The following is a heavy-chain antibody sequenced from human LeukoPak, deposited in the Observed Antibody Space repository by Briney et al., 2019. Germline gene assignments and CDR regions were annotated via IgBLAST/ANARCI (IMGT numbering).Heavy chain of an antibody. Sequence: GGSLRLSCAASGFTVSTNYMSWVRQAPGKGLEWVAVISYDGSNKYYADSVKGRFTISRDNSKNTLYLQMNSLRAEDTAVYYCADGTVTTSPLDYWGQGTLVTVSS. V-gene: IGHV3-30-3*01. CDR3: ADGTVTTSPLDY. D-gene: IGHD4-17*01. CDR2: ISYDGSNK. J-gene: IGHJ4*02. CDR1: GFTVSTNY.